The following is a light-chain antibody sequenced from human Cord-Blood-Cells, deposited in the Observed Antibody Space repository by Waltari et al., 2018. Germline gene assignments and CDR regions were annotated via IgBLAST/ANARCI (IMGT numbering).Light chain of an antibody. Sequence: QSALTQPRSVSGSPGQSVTISCPGTSSDVGGYNYVPWYQQHPGKAPNLMIYDVSKRPSGVPDRFSGSKSGNTASLTISGLQAEDEADYYCCSYAGSYTWVFGGGTKLTVL. CDR1: SSDVGGYNY. CDR2: DVS. J-gene: IGLJ3*02. V-gene: IGLV2-11*01. CDR3: CSYAGSYTWV.